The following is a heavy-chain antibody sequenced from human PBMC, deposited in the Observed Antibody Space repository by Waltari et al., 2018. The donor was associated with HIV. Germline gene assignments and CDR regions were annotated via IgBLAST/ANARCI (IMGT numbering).Heavy chain of an antibody. CDR3: ARDGGYGDYWFDP. J-gene: IGHJ5*02. Sequence: QVQLVQSGAEVKKPGASVKVYCKASGYTFTGSYMHWVRQAPGQGLEWMGRINPNSGGTNYAQKFQGRVTMTRDTSISTAYMELSRLRSDDTAVYYCARDGGYGDYWFDPWGQGTLVTVSS. CDR1: GYTFTGSY. CDR2: INPNSGGT. V-gene: IGHV1-2*06. D-gene: IGHD4-17*01.